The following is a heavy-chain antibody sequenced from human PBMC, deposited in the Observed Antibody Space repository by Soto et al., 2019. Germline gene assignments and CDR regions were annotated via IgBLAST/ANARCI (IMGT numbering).Heavy chain of an antibody. CDR2: ISYDGRNK. J-gene: IGHJ6*02. V-gene: IGHV3-30*18. CDR3: VKDGSSGWPYFNDMDV. Sequence: QVQLVESGGGVVQPGRSLRLSCAASGFTFSSYGMHWVRQAPGKGLEWVAVISYDGRNKYYADAVKGRFTISRDNSKNTLYLQMSSLRAEDTAVYYCVKDGSSGWPYFNDMDVWGQGTTVTVS. D-gene: IGHD6-19*01. CDR1: GFTFSSYG.